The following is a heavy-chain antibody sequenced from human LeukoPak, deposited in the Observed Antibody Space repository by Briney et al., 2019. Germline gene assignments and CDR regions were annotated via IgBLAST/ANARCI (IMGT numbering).Heavy chain of an antibody. CDR3: AGDSGSVVTAPGY. CDR2: IYHSGST. D-gene: IGHD2-21*02. CDR1: GYSISSGYY. Sequence: SETLSLTCTVSGYSISSGYYWGWIRQPPGKGLEWIGSIYHSGSTYYNPSLKSRVTISVDTSKNQFSLKLSSVTAADTAVYYCAGDSGSVVTAPGYWGQGTLVTVSS. V-gene: IGHV4-38-2*02. J-gene: IGHJ4*02.